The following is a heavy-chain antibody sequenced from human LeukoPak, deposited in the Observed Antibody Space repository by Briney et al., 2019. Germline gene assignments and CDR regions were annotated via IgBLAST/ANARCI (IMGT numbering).Heavy chain of an antibody. D-gene: IGHD3-22*01. Sequence: PGGSLRLSCAASGFTFSSTSMSWVRQAPGKGLEWVAVTVGGGDGTYYADSVKGRFTISRDNSNNTLYLQMNSLRAEDTAVYYCARGSNPYYYDSSGYYYYWGQGTLVTVSS. CDR3: ARGSNPYYYDSSGYYYY. CDR1: GFTFSSTS. J-gene: IGHJ4*02. V-gene: IGHV3-23*01. CDR2: TVGGGDGT.